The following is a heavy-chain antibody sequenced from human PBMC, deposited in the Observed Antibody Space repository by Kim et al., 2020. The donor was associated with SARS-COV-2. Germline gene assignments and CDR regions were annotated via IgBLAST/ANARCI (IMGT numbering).Heavy chain of an antibody. J-gene: IGHJ4*02. V-gene: IGHV4-61*02. D-gene: IGHD2-21*02. Sequence: SETLSLTCNVSGDSMTNNTLYWSWIRQPAGKGLEWIGRVSASGSTNYKSSLRSRVTISLDTSKTQFSLKLNSATAADTAVYYCAREGRWSTALDYWGPGTLVPVSS. CDR1: GDSMTNNTLY. CDR2: VSASGST. CDR3: AREGRWSTALDY.